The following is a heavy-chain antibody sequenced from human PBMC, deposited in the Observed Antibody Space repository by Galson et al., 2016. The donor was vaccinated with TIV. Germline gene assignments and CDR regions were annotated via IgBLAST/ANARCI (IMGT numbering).Heavy chain of an antibody. CDR1: GFIFSTYW. D-gene: IGHD3-3*01. CDR2: INRDGSNT. CDR3: ARMNYDFWSGSNPGWWFDP. V-gene: IGHV3-74*01. Sequence: SLRLSCAGSGFIFSTYWMHWVRQVPGRGLLWVSHINRDGSNTSYADSVKGRFTISRDNAKNMVYLQMNSLSGEDTAGDYCARMNYDFWSGSNPGWWFDPWGQGTQVTVSS. J-gene: IGHJ5*02.